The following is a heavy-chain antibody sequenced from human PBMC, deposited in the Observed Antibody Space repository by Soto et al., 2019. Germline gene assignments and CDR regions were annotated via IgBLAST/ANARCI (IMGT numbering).Heavy chain of an antibody. CDR2: IIPIFGTA. Sequence: SVKVSCKASGGTFSSYAISWVRQAPGQGLEWMGGIIPIFGTANYAQKFQGRVTITADESTSTAYMELSSLRSEDTAVYYCARAPKQGITIFGVAPKTYYYYGMDVWGQGTKVTVSS. J-gene: IGHJ6*02. V-gene: IGHV1-69*13. CDR3: ARAPKQGITIFGVAPKTYYYYGMDV. CDR1: GGTFSSYA. D-gene: IGHD3-3*01.